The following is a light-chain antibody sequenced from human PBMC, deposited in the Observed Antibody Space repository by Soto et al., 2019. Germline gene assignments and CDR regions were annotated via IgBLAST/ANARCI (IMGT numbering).Light chain of an antibody. J-gene: IGKJ1*01. Sequence: DIQMTQSPSTLSASVGDRVTITCRASQSISSWLAWYQQKPGKAPKLLIYKASSLESGVPSRFSSSGSGTEFTVTISSLQPEDFASYYCQQYNSYSEAWTFGQGTKVEIK. CDR2: KAS. CDR3: QQYNSYSEAWT. CDR1: QSISSW. V-gene: IGKV1-5*03.